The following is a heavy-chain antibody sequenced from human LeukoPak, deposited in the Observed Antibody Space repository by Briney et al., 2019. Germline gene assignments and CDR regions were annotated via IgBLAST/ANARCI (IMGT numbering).Heavy chain of an antibody. Sequence: GGSLRLSCAASGFTFSSYAMSWVRQAPGKGLECVSSVSDGGGSTYYADSVKGRFTISRDNSKNTLYLQMDSLRAEDTAVYHCAKGNYWGRGTLVTVSS. CDR1: GFTFSSYA. CDR3: AKGNY. CDR2: VSDGGGST. J-gene: IGHJ4*02. V-gene: IGHV3-23*01. D-gene: IGHD3-10*01.